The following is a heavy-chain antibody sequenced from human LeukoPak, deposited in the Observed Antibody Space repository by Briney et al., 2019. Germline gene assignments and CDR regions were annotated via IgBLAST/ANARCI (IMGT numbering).Heavy chain of an antibody. Sequence: GGSLRLSCAASGFTFNTYAMSWVRQAPGKGLEWVSGISGSGGSTYYADSVKGRFTVSRDNSKNTLYLQMNSLRAEDTAVYYCAKDPDYYDSSGYYSSYFDYWGQGTLVTVSS. D-gene: IGHD3-22*01. V-gene: IGHV3-23*01. CDR1: GFTFNTYA. J-gene: IGHJ4*02. CDR3: AKDPDYYDSSGYYSSYFDY. CDR2: ISGSGGST.